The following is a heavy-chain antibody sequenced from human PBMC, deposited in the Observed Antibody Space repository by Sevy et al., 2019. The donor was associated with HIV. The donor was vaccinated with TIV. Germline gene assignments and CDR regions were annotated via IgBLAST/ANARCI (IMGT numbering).Heavy chain of an antibody. CDR2: ISGSDNTK. CDR3: ARDHVKDGDLGDYYYFAMDV. CDR1: GFTLSDYY. D-gene: IGHD4-17*01. Sequence: GGSLRLSCAASGFTLSDYYMSWLRQAPGKGLEWVSDISGSDNTKYYADSVKGRFTISRDNAKNSLYLQMNSLRAEDTAVYYCARDHVKDGDLGDYYYFAMDVWGQRTTVTVSS. J-gene: IGHJ6*02. V-gene: IGHV3-11*01.